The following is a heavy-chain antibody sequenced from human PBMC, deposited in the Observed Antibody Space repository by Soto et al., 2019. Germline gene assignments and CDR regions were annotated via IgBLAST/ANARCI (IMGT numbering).Heavy chain of an antibody. D-gene: IGHD1-7*01. CDR1: GGSFSGYY. J-gene: IGHJ4*02. CDR3: ARGRTGTGLFDY. V-gene: IGHV4-34*01. CDR2: INHSGST. Sequence: PSETLSLTCAVYGGSFSGYYWSWIRQPPGKGLEWIGEINHSGSTNYNPSLKSRVTISVDTSKNQFSLKLSSVTAADTAVYYCARGRTGTGLFDYWGQGTLVTVSS.